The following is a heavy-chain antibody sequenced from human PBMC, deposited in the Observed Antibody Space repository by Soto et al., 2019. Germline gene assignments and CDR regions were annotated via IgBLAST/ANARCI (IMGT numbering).Heavy chain of an antibody. CDR3: LRDSRGYCSSTSCYAGAFDI. CDR1: GFTVSSNY. Sequence: GGSLRLSCAASGFTVSSNYMSWVRQAPGKGLEWVSVIYSGGSTYYADSVKGRFTISRHNSKNTLYLQMNSLKAEDTAVYFCLRDSRGYCSSTSCYAGAFDIWGQGTMVTVSS. J-gene: IGHJ3*02. D-gene: IGHD2-2*01. V-gene: IGHV3-53*04. CDR2: IYSGGST.